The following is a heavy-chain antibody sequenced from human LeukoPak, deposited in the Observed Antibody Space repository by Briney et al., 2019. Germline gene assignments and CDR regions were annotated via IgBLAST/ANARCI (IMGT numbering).Heavy chain of an antibody. CDR3: AKHGYSSGWPQVPSDY. CDR2: IYAGGST. CDR1: GITISSNF. Sequence: GGSLRLSCAVSGITISSNFMTWVRQAPGKGLEWISVIYAGGSTYYADSVKGRFTISRDNSKNTLYLQMISLRAEDTAVYYCAKHGYSSGWPQVPSDYWGQGTLVTVYS. J-gene: IGHJ4*02. V-gene: IGHV3-66*04. D-gene: IGHD6-19*01.